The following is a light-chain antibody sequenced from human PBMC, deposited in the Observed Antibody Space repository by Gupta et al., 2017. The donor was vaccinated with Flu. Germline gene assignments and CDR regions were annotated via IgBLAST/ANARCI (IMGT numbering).Light chain of an antibody. Sequence: HSVLTQPPSSSGPPGQRLTISCSGSSSNIGSNYVYWYQQLPGTAPKLLIYRNNQRPSGVPDRFSCSKSGTSASLAISGLRSEDEAEYYCAAWDDSLSGWVFGGGTKLTVL. CDR3: AAWDDSLSGWV. J-gene: IGLJ3*02. CDR2: RNN. V-gene: IGLV1-47*01. CDR1: SSNIGSNY.